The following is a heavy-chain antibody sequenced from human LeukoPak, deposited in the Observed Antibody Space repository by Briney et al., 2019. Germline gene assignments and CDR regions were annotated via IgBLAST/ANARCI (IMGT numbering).Heavy chain of an antibody. Sequence: DPGGSLRLSCAASGFTFSSYAMSWVRQAPGKGLEWVSAISGSGGSTYYADSVKGRFTISRDNSKNTLYLQMNSLRAEDTAVYYCAKDPDSSSWYRGDIGHWFDPWGQGTLVTVSS. CDR2: ISGSGGST. CDR1: GFTFSSYA. CDR3: AKDPDSSSWYRGDIGHWFDP. V-gene: IGHV3-23*01. J-gene: IGHJ5*02. D-gene: IGHD6-13*01.